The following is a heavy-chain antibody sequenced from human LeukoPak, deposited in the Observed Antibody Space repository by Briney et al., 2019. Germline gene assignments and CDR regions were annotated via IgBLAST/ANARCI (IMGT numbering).Heavy chain of an antibody. J-gene: IGHJ6*02. CDR2: IYNTGSA. CDR1: VGSISSGTHY. V-gene: IGHV4-31*11. D-gene: IGHD2-2*01. CDR3: ASTHCASPSCYSYYYSGLDV. Sequence: SGTLSLTCAVSVGSISSGTHYWNWIRQHPVQGLEWIGHIYNTGSAYYNPSLMSRVSISIDTSENQFSLKLSSVTAAETAVYYCASTHCASPSCYSYYYSGLDVWGQGTTVIVSS.